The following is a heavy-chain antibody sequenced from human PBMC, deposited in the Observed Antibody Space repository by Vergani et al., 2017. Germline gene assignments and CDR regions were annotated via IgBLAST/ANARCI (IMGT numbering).Heavy chain of an antibody. Sequence: QVQLQQWGAGLLKPSETLSLTCAVYGGSFSGYYWRWIRQPPWKGLEWVGEINQSGSTNYNPSHKSRVPIPVDTSKNQFSLKLSSVTAADTAVYYCARGRRWLQSGVDYWGQGTLVTVSS. V-gene: IGHV4-34*01. CDR3: ARGRRWLQSGVDY. D-gene: IGHD5-24*01. J-gene: IGHJ4*02. CDR2: INQSGST. CDR1: GGSFSGYY.